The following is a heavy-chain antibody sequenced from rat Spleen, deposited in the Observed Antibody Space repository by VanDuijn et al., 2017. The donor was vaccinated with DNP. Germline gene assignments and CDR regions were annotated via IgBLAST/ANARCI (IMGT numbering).Heavy chain of an antibody. V-gene: IGHV3-3*01. Sequence: EVQLQESGPGLVKPSQSLSLTCSVTGYSITSSYRWNWIRKFPGNKLEWMGYINSAGSTNYNPSLKSRISITRDTSKNQFFLQVNSVTTEDTATYYCARGLPHFDYWGQGVMVTVSS. CDR1: GYSITSSYR. CDR3: ARGLPHFDY. CDR2: INSAGST. D-gene: IGHD1-4*01. J-gene: IGHJ2*01.